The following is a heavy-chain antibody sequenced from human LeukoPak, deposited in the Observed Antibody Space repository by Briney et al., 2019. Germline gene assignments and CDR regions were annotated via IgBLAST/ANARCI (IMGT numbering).Heavy chain of an antibody. D-gene: IGHD2-15*01. J-gene: IGHJ4*02. CDR3: ARAAEDGLDY. CDR2: IYHSGST. CDR1: GGSISSGGYS. V-gene: IGHV4-30-2*01. Sequence: SQTLSLTCAVSGGSISSGGYSWSWIRQPPGKGLEWIGYIYHSGSTYYNPSLKSRVTISVNRSKNQFSLKLSSVTAADTAVYYCARAAEDGLDYWGQGTLVTVSS.